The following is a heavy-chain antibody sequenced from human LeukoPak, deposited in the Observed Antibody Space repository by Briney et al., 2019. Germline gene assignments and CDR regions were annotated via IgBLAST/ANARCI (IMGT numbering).Heavy chain of an antibody. V-gene: IGHV4-61*02. CDR2: IYTSGST. D-gene: IGHD3-3*01. CDR3: ARHVPATIFFNWIDP. J-gene: IGHJ5*02. CDR1: GGSISSGSYY. Sequence: TLSLTCTVSGGSISSGSYYWSWIRQPAGKGLEWIGRIYTSGSTNYNPSLKSRVTMSVDTSKNQFSLKLSSVTAADTAVYYCARHVPATIFFNWIDPWGQGTLVTVSS.